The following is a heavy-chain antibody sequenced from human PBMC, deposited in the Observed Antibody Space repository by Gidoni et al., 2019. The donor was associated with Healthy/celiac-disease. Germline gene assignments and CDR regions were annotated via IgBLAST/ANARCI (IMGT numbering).Heavy chain of an antibody. CDR3: ARLRVRGRYYYYGMDV. CDR2: IYPGDSDT. Sequence: EVQLVQSGAEVKPPGESLKISCTGSGYSFTSYWIGWVRQMPGKGLEWMGIIYPGDSDTRYSPSFQGQVTISADKSISTAYLQWSSLKASDTAMYYCARLRVRGRYYYYGMDVWGQGTTVTVSS. V-gene: IGHV5-51*01. D-gene: IGHD3-10*01. CDR1: GYSFTSYW. J-gene: IGHJ6*02.